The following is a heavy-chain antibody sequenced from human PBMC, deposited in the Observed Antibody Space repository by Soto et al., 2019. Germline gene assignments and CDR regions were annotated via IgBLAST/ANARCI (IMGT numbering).Heavy chain of an antibody. V-gene: IGHV4-31*03. D-gene: IGHD3-10*01. CDR1: GGSISSGGYY. CDR2: IYYSGST. CDR3: ARAPVLLWFGEYYYYYGMDV. Sequence: SETLSLTCTVSGGSISSGGYYWSWIRQHPGKGLEWIGYIYYSGSTYYNPSLKSRVTISVDTSKNQFSLKLSSVTAADTAVYYCARAPVLLWFGEYYYYYGMDVWGQGTTVT. J-gene: IGHJ6*02.